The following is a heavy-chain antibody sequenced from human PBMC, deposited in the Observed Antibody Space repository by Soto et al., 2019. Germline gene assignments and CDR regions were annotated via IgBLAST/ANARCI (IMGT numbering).Heavy chain of an antibody. J-gene: IGHJ4*02. CDR1: GGSISSSNW. CDR3: ASSRIGDIDY. CDR2: IYHSGST. V-gene: IGHV4-4*02. Sequence: QVQLQESGPGLVKPSGTLSLTCAVSGGSISSSNWWSWVRQPPGKGLEWIGEIYHSGSTNYNPSLQXXVXIXXDKSKNQFSLKLSSVTAADTAVYYCASSRIGDIDYWGQGTLVTVSS. D-gene: IGHD2-15*01.